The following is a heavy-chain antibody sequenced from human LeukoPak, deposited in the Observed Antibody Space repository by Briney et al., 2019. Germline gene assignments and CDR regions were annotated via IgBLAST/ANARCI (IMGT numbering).Heavy chain of an antibody. Sequence: SETLSLTCAVSGDSISSSTYYWGWSRQPPGKGLEWIGSIYYSGNTYYNPSLKSRVTISVDTSKNQFSLKLSSVTAADTAVYYCARHRTPNIVVVPAHSSYWYFDLWGRGTLVTVSS. J-gene: IGHJ2*01. V-gene: IGHV4-39*01. CDR2: IYYSGNT. D-gene: IGHD2-2*01. CDR3: ARHRTPNIVVVPAHSSYWYFDL. CDR1: GDSISSSTYY.